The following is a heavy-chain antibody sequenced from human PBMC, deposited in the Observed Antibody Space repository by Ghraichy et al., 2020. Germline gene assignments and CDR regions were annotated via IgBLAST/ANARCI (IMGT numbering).Heavy chain of an antibody. CDR2: IKHDGSAK. CDR1: GFTVSVYW. CDR3: ARGSNWIDDPYYYGMDV. J-gene: IGHJ6*02. Sequence: SCAASGFTVSVYWMTWVRQAPGKGLEWVASIKHDGSAKYYVDSVEGRFTISRDNAKNSLYLQMNSLRAEDTAVYYCARGSNWIDDPYYYGMDVWGQGTTVTVSS. V-gene: IGHV3-7*03. D-gene: IGHD1-1*01.